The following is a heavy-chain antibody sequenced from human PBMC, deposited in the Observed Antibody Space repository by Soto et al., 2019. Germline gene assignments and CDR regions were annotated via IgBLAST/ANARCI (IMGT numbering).Heavy chain of an antibody. J-gene: IGHJ4*02. V-gene: IGHV1-69*13. D-gene: IGHD3-10*02. Sequence: SVKVSCKASRGTFSSYAISWVRQAPGQGLEWMGGIIPIFGTANYAQKFQGRVTITADESTSTAYMELSSLRSEDTAVYYCARDMFSKAPGPYSGQGTMVTVSS. CDR1: RGTFSSYA. CDR2: IIPIFGTA. CDR3: ARDMFSKAPGPY.